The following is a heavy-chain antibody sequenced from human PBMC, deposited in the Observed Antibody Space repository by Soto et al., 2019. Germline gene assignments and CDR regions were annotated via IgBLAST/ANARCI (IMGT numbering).Heavy chain of an antibody. CDR3: ARDRVDCSSTSCYFLPWFDR. Sequence: QVQLVQSGAEVKKPGSSVKVSCKASGGTFSSYAISWVRQAPGQGLEWMGGIIPILGTANYAQKFQGRVTITADESTSTAYMELSSLRSEDTAVYYCARDRVDCSSTSCYFLPWFDRWGQGTLVTVSS. CDR1: GGTFSSYA. V-gene: IGHV1-69*01. J-gene: IGHJ5*02. CDR2: IIPILGTA. D-gene: IGHD2-2*01.